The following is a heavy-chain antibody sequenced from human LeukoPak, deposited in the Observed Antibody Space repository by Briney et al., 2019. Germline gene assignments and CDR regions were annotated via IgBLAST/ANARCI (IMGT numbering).Heavy chain of an antibody. D-gene: IGHD2-2*02. CDR2: ISSSSSYI. CDR1: GFTFSSYS. Sequence: PGGSLRLSCAASGFTFSSYSMNWVRQAPGKGLEWVSSISSSSSYIYYADSVKGRFTISRDNAKNSLYLQMNSLGAEDTAVYYCAREDIVVVPAAIQPPSYWGQGTLVTVSS. V-gene: IGHV3-21*01. J-gene: IGHJ4*02. CDR3: AREDIVVVPAAIQPPSY.